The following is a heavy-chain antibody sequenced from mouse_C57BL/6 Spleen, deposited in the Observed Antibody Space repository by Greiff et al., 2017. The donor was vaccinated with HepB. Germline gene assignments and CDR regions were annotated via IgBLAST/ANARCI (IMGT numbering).Heavy chain of an antibody. V-gene: IGHV1-22*01. CDR2: INPNNGGT. Sequence: EVQLQQSGPELVKPGASVKMSCKASGYTFTDYNMHWVKQSHGKSLEWIGYINPNNGGTSYNQKFKGNATLTVNKSSSTAYMELRSLTSEDSAVYYCATLRQWYFDVWGTGTTVTVSS. J-gene: IGHJ1*03. D-gene: IGHD2-4*01. CDR3: ATLRQWYFDV. CDR1: GYTFTDYN.